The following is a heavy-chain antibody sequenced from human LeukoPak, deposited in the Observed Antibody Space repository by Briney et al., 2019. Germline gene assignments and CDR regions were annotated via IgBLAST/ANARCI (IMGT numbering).Heavy chain of an antibody. V-gene: IGHV4-59*08. D-gene: IGHD4-17*01. CDR1: GGSIGSYY. Sequence: SETLSLTCTVSGGSIGSYYWSWIRQPPGKGLEWIGYIYYSGSTNYNPSLKSRVTISVDTSKNQFSLKLSSVTAADTAVYYCATVTHYYYYGMDVWGQGTTVTVSS. CDR2: IYYSGST. CDR3: ATVTHYYYYGMDV. J-gene: IGHJ6*02.